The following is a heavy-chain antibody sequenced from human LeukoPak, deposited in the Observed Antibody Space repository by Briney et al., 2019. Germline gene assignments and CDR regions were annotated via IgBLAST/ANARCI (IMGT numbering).Heavy chain of an antibody. D-gene: IGHD2-2*01. CDR2: IYYSGST. Sequence: SESLSLTCTVSGGSISSYYWSWIRQPPGKGLEWIGYIYYSGSTNYNPSLKSRVTISVDTSKNQFSLKLSSVTAADTAVYYCARLSCSSTSCYSSPWFDPWGQGTLVTVSS. J-gene: IGHJ5*02. CDR1: GGSISSYY. CDR3: ARLSCSSTSCYSSPWFDP. V-gene: IGHV4-59*01.